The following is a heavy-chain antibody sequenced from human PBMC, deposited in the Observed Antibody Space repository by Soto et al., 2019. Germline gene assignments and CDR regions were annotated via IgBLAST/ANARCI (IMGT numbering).Heavy chain of an antibody. D-gene: IGHD6-19*01. CDR3: ARGHSSGYNWFDP. CDR2: ISSGSSTI. J-gene: IGHJ5*02. CDR1: GFTFSTYT. V-gene: IGHV3-48*02. Sequence: GGSLRLSCAASGFTFSTYTRNWVRQAPGKGLEWVSYISSGSSTIHYADSVRGRFTISRDNAKNSLYLQMNSLRDADTAVYYCARGHSSGYNWFDPWGQGTLVTVSS.